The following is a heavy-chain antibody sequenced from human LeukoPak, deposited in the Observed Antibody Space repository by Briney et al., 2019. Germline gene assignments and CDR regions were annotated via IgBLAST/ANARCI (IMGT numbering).Heavy chain of an antibody. CDR1: GYTFTSYA. V-gene: IGHV7-4-1*02. CDR2: INTNTGNP. Sequence: ASVKVSCKASGYTFTSYAMNWVRQAPGQGLEWMGWINTNTGNPTYAQGFTGRFVFSLDTSVSTAYLQISSLKAEDTTVYYCARSENYDILTGYYQSYYYYYGMDAWGQGTTVTVSS. CDR3: ARSENYDILTGYYQSYYYYYGMDA. D-gene: IGHD3-9*01. J-gene: IGHJ6*02.